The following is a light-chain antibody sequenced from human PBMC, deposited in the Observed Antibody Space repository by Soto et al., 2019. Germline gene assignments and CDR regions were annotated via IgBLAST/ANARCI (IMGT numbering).Light chain of an antibody. CDR1: SSDVGSYNL. CDR2: EGS. CDR3: CSYAGSSTYV. J-gene: IGLJ1*01. V-gene: IGLV2-23*01. Sequence: QSALTQPASVSGSPGQSITISCTGTSSDVGSYNLVSWYQQNPGKAPKVMIYEGSKRPSGVSNRFSGSKSGNTASLTISGLQAEDDADYYCCSYAGSSTYVFGTGTKLTVL.